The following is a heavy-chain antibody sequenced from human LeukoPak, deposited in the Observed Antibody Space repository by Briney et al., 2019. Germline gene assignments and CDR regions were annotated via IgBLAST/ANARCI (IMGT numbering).Heavy chain of an antibody. CDR1: GGSISSYY. CDR2: IYTSGST. Sequence: SETLSLTCTVSGGSISSYYWSWIRQPAGKGLEWIGRIYTSGSTNYNPSLKSRVTMSVDTSKNQLSLKLSSVTAADTAVYYCARDPWGAVGAIHFDYWGQGTLVTVSS. J-gene: IGHJ4*02. CDR3: ARDPWGAVGAIHFDY. D-gene: IGHD1-26*01. V-gene: IGHV4-4*07.